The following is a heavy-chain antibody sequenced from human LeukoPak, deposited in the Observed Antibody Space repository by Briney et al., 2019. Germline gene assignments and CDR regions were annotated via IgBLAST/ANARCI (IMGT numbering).Heavy chain of an antibody. CDR2: INHSGST. V-gene: IGHV4-34*01. CDR3: ARGTAMAF. Sequence: PSETLSLTCAVYGGSFSGYYWSWIRQPPGKGLEWIGEINHSGSTNYNPSLKSRVTISVDTSKNQFSLKLSPVTAADTAVYYCARGTAMAFWGQGTLVTVSS. J-gene: IGHJ4*02. CDR1: GGSFSGYY. D-gene: IGHD5-18*01.